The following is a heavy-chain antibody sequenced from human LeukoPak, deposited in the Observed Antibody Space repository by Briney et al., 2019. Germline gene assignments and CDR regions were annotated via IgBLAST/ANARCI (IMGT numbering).Heavy chain of an antibody. CDR3: ARENFWSYYDSSGYSYSSYAFDI. D-gene: IGHD3-22*01. J-gene: IGHJ3*02. CDR2: IYYSGST. CDR1: GGSISSYY. V-gene: IGHV4-59*01. Sequence: KTSETLSLTCTVSGGSISSYYWSWIRQPPGKGLEWIGYIYYSGSTNYNPSLKSRVTISVDTSKSQFSLKLSSVTAADTAVYYCARENFWSYYDSSGYSYSSYAFDIWGQGTMVTVSS.